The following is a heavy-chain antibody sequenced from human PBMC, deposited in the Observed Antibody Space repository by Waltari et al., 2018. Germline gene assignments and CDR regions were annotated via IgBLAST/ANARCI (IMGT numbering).Heavy chain of an antibody. CDR1: GYSFTSYW. D-gene: IGHD5-12*01. CDR3: ASLMATMTEAYYFDY. CDR2: IYPGDAYT. Sequence: EVQLVQSGAEVKKPGESLKISCKGSGYSFTSYWIGWVRQMPGKGLEWMGIIYPGDAYTRYSPSFQGKVTISADKSISTAYLQWSSLKASDTAMYYCASLMATMTEAYYFDYWGQGTLVTVSS. J-gene: IGHJ4*02. V-gene: IGHV5-51*01.